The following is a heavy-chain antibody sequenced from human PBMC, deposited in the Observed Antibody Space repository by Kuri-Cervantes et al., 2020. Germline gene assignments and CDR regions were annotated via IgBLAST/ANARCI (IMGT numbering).Heavy chain of an antibody. CDR3: ARRRLVQGYYYYGMDV. J-gene: IGHJ6*02. V-gene: IGHV5-51*01. Sequence: GESLKISCKGSGYSFTSYWIGWVRQMPGKGLEWMGIIYPGDSDTRYSLSFQGQVTISADKSISTAYLQGSSLKASDAAMYYCARRRLVQGYYYYGMDVWGQGTTVTVSS. D-gene: IGHD6-19*01. CDR1: GYSFTSYW. CDR2: IYPGDSDT.